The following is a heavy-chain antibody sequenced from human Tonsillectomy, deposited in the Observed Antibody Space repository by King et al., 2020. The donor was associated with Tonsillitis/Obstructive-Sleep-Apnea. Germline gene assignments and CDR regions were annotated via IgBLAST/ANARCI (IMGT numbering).Heavy chain of an antibody. V-gene: IGHV1-2*02. CDR2: INPNSGGT. Sequence: QLVQSGAEVKKPGASVKVSCKTSGYTFTGHYMHWLRQAPGQGLEWMGWINPNSGGTKYAQKFQGRVTMTRDTSISTAYMEVRRLRSDDTAVYYCARGNGDGAFDIWGQGTMVTVSS. CDR3: ARGNGDGAFDI. J-gene: IGHJ3*02. CDR1: GYTFTGHY. D-gene: IGHD4-17*01.